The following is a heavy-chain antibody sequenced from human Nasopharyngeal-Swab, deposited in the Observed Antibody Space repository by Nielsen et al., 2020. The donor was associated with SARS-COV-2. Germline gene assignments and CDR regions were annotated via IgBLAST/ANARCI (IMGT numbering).Heavy chain of an antibody. J-gene: IGHJ2*01. CDR1: GGSFSGYY. V-gene: IGHV4-34*01. Sequence: SETLSLTCAVYGGSFSGYYWSWIRQPPGKGLEWIGEINHIGSTNYNPSLKSLVTISVDTSKNQFSLKLSSVTAADTAVYYCARRSGQRWDYWYFEFWGRGTLVTVSS. D-gene: IGHD1-26*01. CDR2: INHIGST. CDR3: ARRSGQRWDYWYFEF.